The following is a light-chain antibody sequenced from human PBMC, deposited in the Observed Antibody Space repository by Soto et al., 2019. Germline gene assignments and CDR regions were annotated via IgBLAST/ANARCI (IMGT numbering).Light chain of an antibody. Sequence: QSVLTQPPSVSGSPGQSITISCTGTISDIGVYNFVSWYQHHPGKAPKLIIYDVSSRPSGISTRFSGSKSGNTASLTISGLQAEDEADYYCKSYATGMSGLFFGGGTKVTVL. J-gene: IGLJ2*01. CDR2: DVS. V-gene: IGLV2-14*03. CDR3: KSYATGMSGLF. CDR1: ISDIGVYNF.